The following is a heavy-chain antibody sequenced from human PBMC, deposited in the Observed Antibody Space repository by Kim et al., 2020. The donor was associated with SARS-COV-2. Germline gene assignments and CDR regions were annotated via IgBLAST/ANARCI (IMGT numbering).Heavy chain of an antibody. J-gene: IGHJ6*03. CDR3: ARGVAARHLGYYYYMDV. Sequence: SVKVSCKASGGTFSSYAISWVRQAPGQGLEWMGRIIPILGIANYAQKFQGRVTITADKSTSTAYMELSSLRSEDTAVYYCARGVAARHLGYYYYMDVWGKGTTVTVSS. V-gene: IGHV1-69*04. D-gene: IGHD6-6*01. CDR1: GGTFSSYA. CDR2: IIPILGIA.